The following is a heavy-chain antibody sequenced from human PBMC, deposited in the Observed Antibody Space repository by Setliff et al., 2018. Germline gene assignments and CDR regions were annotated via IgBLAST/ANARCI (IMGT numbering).Heavy chain of an antibody. CDR1: GGSISSYY. CDR3: ARSFSRREKFLLDY. J-gene: IGHJ4*02. Sequence: SETLSLTCTVSGGSISSYYWSWIRQPAGKRLEWIGEIIHSGSTNCNPSLKSRVTISMDTSKNQFSLKVSSVTAADTAVYYCARSFSRREKFLLDYWGQGALVTVSS. CDR2: IIHSGST. V-gene: IGHV4-34*12.